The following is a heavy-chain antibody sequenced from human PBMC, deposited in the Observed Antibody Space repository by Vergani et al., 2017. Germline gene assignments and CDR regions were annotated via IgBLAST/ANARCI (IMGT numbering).Heavy chain of an antibody. CDR1: GGTFSSYA. CDR2: IIPIFGTA. CDR3: ARDXAMVSILYYYGMDV. J-gene: IGHJ6*02. D-gene: IGHD5-18*01. V-gene: IGHV1-69*13. Sequence: QVQLVQSGAEVKKPGSSVKVSCKASGGTFSSYAISWVRQAPGQGLEWMGRIIPIFGTANYAQKFQGRVTITADESTSTAYMELSSLRSEDTAVYYCARDXAMVSILYYYGMDVWGQGTTVTVSS.